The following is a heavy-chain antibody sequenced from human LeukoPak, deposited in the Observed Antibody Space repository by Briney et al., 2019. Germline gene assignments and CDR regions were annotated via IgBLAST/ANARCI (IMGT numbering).Heavy chain of an antibody. D-gene: IGHD2-15*01. V-gene: IGHV3-74*01. Sequence: GGSLRLSCAAAGFTLSTYWMHWVRQAPGKGLVWVSHINPDGRTTRYANSVTGRFTISRDNAKNTADLQMSSLRAEDTAVYYCVRDLGGSDDYWGQGTLVTVSS. CDR2: INPDGRTT. CDR1: GFTLSTYW. J-gene: IGHJ4*02. CDR3: VRDLGGSDDY.